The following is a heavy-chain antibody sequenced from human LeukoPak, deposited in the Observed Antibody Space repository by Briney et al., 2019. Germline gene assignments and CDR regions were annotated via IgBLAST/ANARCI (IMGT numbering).Heavy chain of an antibody. Sequence: GGSLRLSCAASGFTFSSYSMNWVRQAPGKGLEWVSYISSSSTIYYADSVKGRFTISRDNAKNSLYLQMNSLRDEDTAVYYCARDVNDYVWGSYRYTEWFDPWGQGTLVTVSS. CDR3: ARDVNDYVWGSYRYTEWFDP. J-gene: IGHJ5*02. V-gene: IGHV3-48*02. CDR1: GFTFSSYS. D-gene: IGHD3-16*02. CDR2: ISSSSTI.